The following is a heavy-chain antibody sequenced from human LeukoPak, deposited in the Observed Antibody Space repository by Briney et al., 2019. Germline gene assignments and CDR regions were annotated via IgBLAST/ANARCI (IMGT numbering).Heavy chain of an antibody. V-gene: IGHV3-23*01. CDR1: GFTFSSYW. CDR2: ISGSGGST. J-gene: IGHJ4*02. D-gene: IGHD3-9*01. CDR3: AKDMRFDWTPYYFDY. Sequence: GGSLRLSCAASGFTFSSYWMNWVRQAPGKGLEWVSTISGSGGSTYYADSVKGRFTISRDNSKNTLYLQMNSLRAEDTAVYYCAKDMRFDWTPYYFDYWGQGTLVTVSS.